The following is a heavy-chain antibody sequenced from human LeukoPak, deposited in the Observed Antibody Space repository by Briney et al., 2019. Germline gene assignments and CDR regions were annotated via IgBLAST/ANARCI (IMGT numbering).Heavy chain of an antibody. V-gene: IGHV3-23*01. CDR3: AKDAGPMVRGVIGDAFHI. Sequence: GGSLRLSCAAPGFTFSSYAMSWVRQAPGKGLEWVSGIRGSGGSTYFADSVKGRFTISRDNSKNTLYLQMNSLRAEDTAVYYCAKDAGPMVRGVIGDAFHIWGQGTMVTVSS. D-gene: IGHD3-10*01. CDR1: GFTFSSYA. CDR2: IRGSGGST. J-gene: IGHJ3*02.